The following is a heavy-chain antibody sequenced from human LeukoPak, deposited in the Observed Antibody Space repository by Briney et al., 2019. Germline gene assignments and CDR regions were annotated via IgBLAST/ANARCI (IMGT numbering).Heavy chain of an antibody. CDR3: VRSPIGASAY. Sequence: ASVKVSCKPSGYTFTDSYIHWVRQAPGVGLQWMGWISPNNGDTKYAEDFQDRVTMTRDTSISTAYMELTGLTPDDTAVYDCVRSPIGASAYWGRGTLVTVSS. D-gene: IGHD3-10*01. CDR1: GYTFTDSY. J-gene: IGHJ4*02. CDR2: ISPNNGDT. V-gene: IGHV1-2*02.